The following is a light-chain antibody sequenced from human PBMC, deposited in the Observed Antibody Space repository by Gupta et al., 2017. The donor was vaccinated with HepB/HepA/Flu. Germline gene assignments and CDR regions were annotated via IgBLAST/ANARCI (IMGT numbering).Light chain of an antibody. J-gene: IGKJ1*01. CDR3: MQALQTPRT. Sequence: DIVMTQSLLSLPVTPGEPASISCRSSQSLLHSNGYNYLDWYLQKPGQSPQLLIYLGSNRASGVPDRFSGSGSGTDFTLKISRVEAEDVGVYYCMQALQTPRTFGRGTKVEIK. V-gene: IGKV2-28*01. CDR2: LGS. CDR1: QSLLHSNGYNY.